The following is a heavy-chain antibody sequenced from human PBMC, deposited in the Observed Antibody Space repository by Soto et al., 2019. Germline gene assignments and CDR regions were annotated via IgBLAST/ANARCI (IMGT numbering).Heavy chain of an antibody. CDR3: AATGTTYWYFDL. CDR1: GFTFSSYA. V-gene: IGHV3-30-3*01. D-gene: IGHD1-7*01. CDR2: ISYDGSNK. Sequence: QVQLVESGGGVVQPGRSLRLSCAASGFTFSSYAMHWVRQAPGKGLEWVAVISYDGSNKYYADSVKGRFTISRDNSKNTLYLQMNSLRAEDTAVYYCAATGTTYWYFDLWGRGTLVTVSS. J-gene: IGHJ2*01.